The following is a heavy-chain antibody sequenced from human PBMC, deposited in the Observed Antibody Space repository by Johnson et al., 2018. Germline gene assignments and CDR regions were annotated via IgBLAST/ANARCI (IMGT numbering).Heavy chain of an antibody. V-gene: IGHV4-59*01. J-gene: IGHJ3*01. D-gene: IGHD3-22*01. CDR1: GASISSFY. CDR3: ARWGIHYSDRRGYYLQGHDAFDV. Sequence: QVQLQESGPGLVKPSETLSLTCTVSGASISSFYWSWIRQPPGKGLEWIGYIYYNGSTSNNPSLKTRVTISGDTSKNLFSLSLRSVTAADTAVYYCARWGIHYSDRRGYYLQGHDAFDVWGQGKMVIVSA. CDR2: IYYNGST.